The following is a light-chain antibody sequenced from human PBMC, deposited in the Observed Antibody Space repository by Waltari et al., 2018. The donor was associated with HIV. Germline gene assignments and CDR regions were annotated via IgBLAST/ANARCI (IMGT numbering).Light chain of an antibody. CDR1: NSNIGSNF. Sequence: QSGLTQPPSASGTPGQRLSISCAGNNSNIGSNFVFWYRQIPGAAPTLLVYRNTQRPSGVGDRFSVSRSGASASLVISGLRVEDEADYYCASWDDGLRGHVFGSGTTVSV. CDR2: RNT. CDR3: ASWDDGLRGHV. J-gene: IGLJ1*01. V-gene: IGLV1-47*01.